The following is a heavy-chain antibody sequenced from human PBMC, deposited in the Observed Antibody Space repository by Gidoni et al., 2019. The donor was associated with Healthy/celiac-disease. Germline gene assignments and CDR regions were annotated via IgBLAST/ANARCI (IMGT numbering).Heavy chain of an antibody. CDR3: ARVLGRSQLVAYDAFDI. CDR1: GGSISSSSYY. J-gene: IGHJ3*02. V-gene: IGHV4-39*07. CDR2: IYYSGST. D-gene: IGHD6-13*01. Sequence: QLQLQESGPGLVKPSETLSLTCTVSGGSISSSSYYWGWIRQPPGKGLEWIGSIYYSGSTYYNPSLKSRVTISVDTSKNQFSLKLSSVTAADTAVYYCARVLGRSQLVAYDAFDIWGQGTMVTVSS.